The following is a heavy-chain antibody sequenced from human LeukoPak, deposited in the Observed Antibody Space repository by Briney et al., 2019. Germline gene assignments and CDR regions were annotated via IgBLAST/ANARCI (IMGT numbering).Heavy chain of an antibody. CDR3: ARVSRTPTAKKKQQLVSYWFDP. Sequence: ASVKVSCNTSGYTFSSYEINWVRQATGQGLEWMGWMNPNSGNTGYAQKFQGSVTMTRNTSISTVYMELSSLRSEDTAVYYCARVSRTPTAKKKQQLVSYWFDPWGQGTLVTVSS. V-gene: IGHV1-8*01. D-gene: IGHD6-13*01. J-gene: IGHJ5*02. CDR1: GYTFSSYE. CDR2: MNPNSGNT.